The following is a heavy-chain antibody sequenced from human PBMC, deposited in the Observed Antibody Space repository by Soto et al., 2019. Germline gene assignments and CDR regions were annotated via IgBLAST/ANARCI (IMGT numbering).Heavy chain of an antibody. D-gene: IGHD6-19*01. CDR2: IDWDDGK. CDR3: ARTGYNSGWSEIYFDF. V-gene: IGHV2-70*01. Sequence: GSGPTLVNPTQPLTLTCTFSGFSLDTSGMCVSWIRQPPGKALEWLALIDWDDGKYYTASLKTRLTISKDTSKNQVVLTMTNMDPVDTATYYCARTGYNSGWSEIYFDFWGQGTPVTVSS. J-gene: IGHJ4*02. CDR1: GFSLDTSGMC.